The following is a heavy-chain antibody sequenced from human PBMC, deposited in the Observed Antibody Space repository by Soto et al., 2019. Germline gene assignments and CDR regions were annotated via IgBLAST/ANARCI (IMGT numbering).Heavy chain of an antibody. J-gene: IGHJ4*02. CDR1: GGSFSGYY. CDR2: INHSGST. V-gene: IGHV4-34*01. CDR3: ARRIAARRDYFDY. D-gene: IGHD6-6*01. Sequence: SETLSLTCAVYGGSFSGYYWSWIRQPPGKGLEWIGEINHSGSTNYNPSLKSRVTISVDTSKNQFSLKLSSVTTADTAVYYCARRIAARRDYFDYWGQGTLVTVSS.